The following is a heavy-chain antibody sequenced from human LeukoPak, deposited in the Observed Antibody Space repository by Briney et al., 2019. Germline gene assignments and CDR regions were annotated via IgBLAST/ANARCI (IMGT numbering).Heavy chain of an antibody. CDR2: INPYSGDT. Sequence: GASVKVSCKASGYSFTGYYIHWVRQAPGQGREWLGWINPYSGDTKYAQNFQGRVTVTRDTSISTAYMELSRLRSDDTAVYYCARLVHSGVGEDDYWGQGTLVIVSS. CDR1: GYSFTGYY. V-gene: IGHV1-2*02. CDR3: ARLVHSGVGEDDY. D-gene: IGHD3-16*01. J-gene: IGHJ4*02.